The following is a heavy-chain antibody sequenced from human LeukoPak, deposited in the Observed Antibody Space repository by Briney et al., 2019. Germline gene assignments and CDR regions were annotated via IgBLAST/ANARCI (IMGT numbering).Heavy chain of an antibody. CDR1: GFTFSSYA. CDR3: ASWDCSSTSCYNWGFDP. J-gene: IGHJ5*02. Sequence: GGSLRLSCAASGFTFSSYALHWVRQAPGKGLEWVAVISYDGSNKYYADSVKGRFTISRDNSKSTLYLQMNSLRAEDTAVYYCASWDCSSTSCYNWGFDPWGQGTLVTVSS. CDR2: ISYDGSNK. D-gene: IGHD2-2*01. V-gene: IGHV3-30-3*01.